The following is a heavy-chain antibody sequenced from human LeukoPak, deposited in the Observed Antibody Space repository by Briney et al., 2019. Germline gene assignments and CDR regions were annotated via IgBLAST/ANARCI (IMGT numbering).Heavy chain of an antibody. CDR1: GFTFSSYA. CDR2: ISGSGGST. J-gene: IGHJ3*02. D-gene: IGHD6-13*01. Sequence: GGSLRLSCAASGFTFSSYAMSWVRQAPGKGLEWVSAISGSGGSTYYADSVKGRFTISRDNSKNTLYLQMNSLRAEDTAVYYCAKVGVYGFFRYGAFDIWGQGTMVTVSS. CDR3: AKVGVYGFFRYGAFDI. V-gene: IGHV3-23*01.